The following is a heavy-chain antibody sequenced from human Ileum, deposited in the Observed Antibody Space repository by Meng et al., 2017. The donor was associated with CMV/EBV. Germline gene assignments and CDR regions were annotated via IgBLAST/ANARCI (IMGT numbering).Heavy chain of an antibody. Sequence: SYAMHWVRQAPGKGLEWVAVISYDGSNKYYADSVKGRFTISRDNSKNTLYLQMNSLRAEDTAVYYCARDQVPASIVVVVAAWTVPDYWGQGTPVTVSS. V-gene: IGHV3-30*04. CDR1: SYA. CDR3: ARDQVPASIVVVVAAWTVPDY. D-gene: IGHD2-15*01. J-gene: IGHJ4*02. CDR2: ISYDGSNK.